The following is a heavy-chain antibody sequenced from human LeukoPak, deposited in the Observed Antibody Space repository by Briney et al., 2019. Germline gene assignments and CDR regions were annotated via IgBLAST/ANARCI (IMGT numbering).Heavy chain of an antibody. D-gene: IGHD6-13*01. V-gene: IGHV4-4*07. CDR3: ARDINLAAASFDY. J-gene: IGHJ4*02. CDR2: IYTSGST. CDR1: GGSINNYY. Sequence: SETLSLTCTVSGGSINNYYWSWIRQPAGKGLEWIGRIYTSGSTNYNPSLKSRVTMSVDTSKKQFSLKLSSVTAADTAVYYCARDINLAAASFDYWGQGTLVTVSS.